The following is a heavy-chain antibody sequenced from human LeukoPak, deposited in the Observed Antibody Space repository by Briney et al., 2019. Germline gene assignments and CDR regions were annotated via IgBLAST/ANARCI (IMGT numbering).Heavy chain of an antibody. V-gene: IGHV3-48*03. D-gene: IGHD2-2*01. CDR2: ISSSGSTI. J-gene: IGHJ4*02. CDR3: AHGAMYQLDY. CDR1: GFTFSSYE. Sequence: GGSLRLSCAASGFTFSSYEMNWVRQAPGKGLEWVSYISSSGSTIYYADSVKGRFTISRDNAKNSLYLQMNSLRAEDTAVYYCAHGAMYQLDYWGQGTLVTVSS.